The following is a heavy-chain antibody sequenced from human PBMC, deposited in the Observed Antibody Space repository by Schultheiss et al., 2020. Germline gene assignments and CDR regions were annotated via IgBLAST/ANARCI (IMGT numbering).Heavy chain of an antibody. CDR3: ARGGYCSSTSCYPYYYYMDV. D-gene: IGHD2-2*01. CDR2: MNPNSGNT. Sequence: ASVKVSCKASGYTFTGYFMHWVRQATGQGLEWMGWMNPNSGNTGYAQKFQGRVTMTRNTSISTAYMELSSLRSEDTAVYYCARGGYCSSTSCYPYYYYMDVWGKGTTVTVSS. V-gene: IGHV1-8*02. J-gene: IGHJ6*03. CDR1: GYTFTGYF.